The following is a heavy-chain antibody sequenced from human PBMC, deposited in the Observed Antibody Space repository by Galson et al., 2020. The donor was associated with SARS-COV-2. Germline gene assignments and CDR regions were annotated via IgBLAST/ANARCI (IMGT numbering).Heavy chain of an antibody. V-gene: IGHV4-39*01. CDR2: IHYSGST. CDR3: ARRGGSGYGSGWFDP. D-gene: IGHD5-12*01. J-gene: IGHJ5*02. Sequence: SETLSLTCTVSGGSISSGSYYWGWIRQPPGKGLEWIGSIHYSGSTYYNPSLKSRVTISGDTSKNQFSLKLSSVTAADTAVYYCARRGGSGYGSGWFDPWGQGTLVTVSS. CDR1: GGSISSGSYY.